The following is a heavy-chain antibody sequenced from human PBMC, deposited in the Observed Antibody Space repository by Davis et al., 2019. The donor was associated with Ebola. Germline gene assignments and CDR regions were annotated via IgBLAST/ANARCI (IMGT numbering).Heavy chain of an antibody. Sequence: PSETLSLTCTVSGGSISSYYWSWIRQPPGKGLEWIGYIYYSGSTNYNPSLKSRVTISVDTSKNQFSLKLSSVTAADTAVYYCARRDMTPDYWGQGTLVTVSS. CDR1: GGSISSYY. V-gene: IGHV4-59*08. CDR2: IYYSGST. D-gene: IGHD2-15*01. J-gene: IGHJ4*02. CDR3: ARRDMTPDY.